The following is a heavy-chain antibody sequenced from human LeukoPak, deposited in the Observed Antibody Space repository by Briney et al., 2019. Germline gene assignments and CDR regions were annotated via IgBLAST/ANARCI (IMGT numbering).Heavy chain of an antibody. V-gene: IGHV3-23*01. CDR1: GFTFSNYA. CDR3: ARVGKQQLVRGVVDY. Sequence: PGGSLRLSCAASGFTFSNYAVSWVRQAPGKGLEWVSAISGRGDNTYYADSVRGRFTISRDNSKNTLYLQMNSLRAEDTAVYYCARVGKQQLVRGVVDYWGQGTLVTVSS. D-gene: IGHD6-13*01. J-gene: IGHJ4*02. CDR2: ISGRGDNT.